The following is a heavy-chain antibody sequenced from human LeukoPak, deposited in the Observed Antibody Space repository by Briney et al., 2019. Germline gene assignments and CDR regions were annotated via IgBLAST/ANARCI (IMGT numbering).Heavy chain of an antibody. CDR1: GGSFSGYY. CDR3: ARQRYFDWSTNFDY. Sequence: SETLSFTRAVYGGSFSGYYWSWIRQPPGKGLEWIGEISHSGSTNYNPSLKSRVTISVDTSKNQFSLKLSSVTAADTAVYYCARQRYFDWSTNFDYWGQGTLVTVSS. D-gene: IGHD3-9*01. J-gene: IGHJ4*02. CDR2: ISHSGST. V-gene: IGHV4-34*01.